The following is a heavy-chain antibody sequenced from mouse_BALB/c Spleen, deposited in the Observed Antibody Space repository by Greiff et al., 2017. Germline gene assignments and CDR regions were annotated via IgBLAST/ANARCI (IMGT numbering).Heavy chain of an antibody. CDR2: IYWDDDK. Sequence: QVTLKESGPGILQPSQTLSLTCSFSGFSLSTSGMGVSWIRQPSGKGLEWLAHIYWDDDKRYNPSLKSRLTISKDTSRNQVFLKITSVDTADTATYYCARMGVAWFAYWGQGTLVTVSA. CDR3: ARMGVAWFAY. D-gene: IGHD1-1*02. V-gene: IGHV8-12*01. J-gene: IGHJ3*01. CDR1: GFSLSTSGMG.